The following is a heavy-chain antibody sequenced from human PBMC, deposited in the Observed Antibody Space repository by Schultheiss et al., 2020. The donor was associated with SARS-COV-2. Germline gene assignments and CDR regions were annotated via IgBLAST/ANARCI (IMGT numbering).Heavy chain of an antibody. CDR3: AKDLVGVVGARNFDY. J-gene: IGHJ4*02. Sequence: GGSLRLSCAASGFTFSSYAMSWVRQAPGKGLEWVSAISGSGGSTYYADSVKGRFTISRDNSKNTLYLQMNSLRAEDTAVYYCAKDLVGVVGARNFDYWGQGTLVTVSS. CDR1: GFTFSSYA. D-gene: IGHD1-26*01. V-gene: IGHV3-23*01. CDR2: ISGSGGST.